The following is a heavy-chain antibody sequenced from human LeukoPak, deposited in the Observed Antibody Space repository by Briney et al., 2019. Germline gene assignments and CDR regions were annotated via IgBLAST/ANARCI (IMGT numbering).Heavy chain of an antibody. CDR1: GFTFSSYG. CDR2: IRYDGSNK. CDR3: ARESLSGDYYDSSGYYSGLDY. D-gene: IGHD3-22*01. Sequence: PGGSLRLSCAASGFTFSSYGMHWVRQAPGKGLEWVAVIRYDGSNKYYADSVKGRFTISRDNSKNTLYLQMNSLRAEDTAVYYCARESLSGDYYDSSGYYSGLDYRGQGTLVTVSS. V-gene: IGHV3-33*01. J-gene: IGHJ4*02.